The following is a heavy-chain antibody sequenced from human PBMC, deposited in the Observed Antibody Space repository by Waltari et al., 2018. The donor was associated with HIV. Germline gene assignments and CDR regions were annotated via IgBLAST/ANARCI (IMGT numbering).Heavy chain of an antibody. CDR2: TYHTGHS. Sequence: HVQLQESGPGLIQPLQTLSLKCDVSDYSITDGYFWGWVRQSPGKGLAWIGSTYHTGHSNYNPSLKSRVTISVDTSKNQFSLKLSSVTAADTAVYYCARPIVVGALGYGMDVWGQGTTVTVSS. CDR3: ARPIVVGALGYGMDV. V-gene: IGHV4-38-2*01. D-gene: IGHD2-2*01. J-gene: IGHJ6*02. CDR1: DYSITDGYF.